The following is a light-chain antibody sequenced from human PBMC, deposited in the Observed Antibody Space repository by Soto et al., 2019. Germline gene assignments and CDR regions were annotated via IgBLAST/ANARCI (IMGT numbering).Light chain of an antibody. V-gene: IGKV3-20*01. CDR2: DAS. Sequence: EIVLTQSAGTLSLSPGERATLSWGASQSLSSSYLAWYQQKRGQAPRLLIYDASTRATGIPDRFSGGGYGTDFNLTISRLEPEDFAVYYCQQFSSYPLTFGGGTKVDIK. CDR3: QQFSSYPLT. J-gene: IGKJ4*01. CDR1: QSLSSSY.